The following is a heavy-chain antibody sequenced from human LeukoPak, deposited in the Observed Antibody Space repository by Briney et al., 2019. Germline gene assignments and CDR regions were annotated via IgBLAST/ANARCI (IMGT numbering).Heavy chain of an antibody. J-gene: IGHJ3*02. V-gene: IGHV3-30-3*01. D-gene: IGHD1-14*01. Sequence: GRSLRLSCAASGFTFSSYAMHWVRQAPGKGLEWVAVISYNGSNKYYADSVKGRFTISRDNSKNTLYLQMNSLRAEDTAVYYCATEKGVSDIWGQGTMVTVSS. CDR3: ATEKGVSDI. CDR1: GFTFSSYA. CDR2: ISYNGSNK.